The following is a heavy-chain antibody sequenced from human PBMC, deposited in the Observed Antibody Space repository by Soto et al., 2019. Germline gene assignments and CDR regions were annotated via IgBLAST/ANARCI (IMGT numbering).Heavy chain of an antibody. CDR1: GYTFTSYG. V-gene: IGHV1-18*04. D-gene: IGHD2-8*01. CDR3: ARARGDCTNGVCYEQRAWFDP. J-gene: IGHJ5*02. Sequence: ASVKVCCKASGYTFTSYGISWVRQAPGQGLEWMGWISAYNGNTNYAQKLQGRVTMTTDTSTSTAYMELRSLRSDDTAVYYCARARGDCTNGVCYEQRAWFDPWGQGTLVTVSS. CDR2: ISAYNGNT.